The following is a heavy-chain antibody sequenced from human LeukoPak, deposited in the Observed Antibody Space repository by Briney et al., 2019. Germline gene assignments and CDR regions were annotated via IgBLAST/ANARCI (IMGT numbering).Heavy chain of an antibody. CDR2: TRYDESKT. V-gene: IGHV3-30*02. Sequence: AGGSLRLSCAASGFTFSNNGMHWVRQTPGKGLEWVAFTRYDESKTFYGDSVRGRFTISRDNSKNTLYLQMNSLTTDDSAVYFCAKATYSGSPALDFWGQGTLVTVSS. J-gene: IGHJ4*02. CDR1: GFTFSNNG. CDR3: AKATYSGSPALDF. D-gene: IGHD1-26*01.